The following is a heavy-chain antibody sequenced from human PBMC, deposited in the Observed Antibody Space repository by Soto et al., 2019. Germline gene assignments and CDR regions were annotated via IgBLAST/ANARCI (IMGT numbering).Heavy chain of an antibody. CDR2: MNPNSGNT. D-gene: IGHD3-10*01. J-gene: IGHJ6*02. V-gene: IGHV1-8*01. CDR3: ARPITMVRGVISYNYYYYGMDV. Sequence: ASVKVSCKASGYTFTSYDINWVRQATGQGLEWMGWMNPNSGNTGYAQKFQGRVTMTRNTSISTAYMELSSLRSEDTAVYYCARPITMVRGVISYNYYYYGMDVWGQGTTVTVS. CDR1: GYTFTSYD.